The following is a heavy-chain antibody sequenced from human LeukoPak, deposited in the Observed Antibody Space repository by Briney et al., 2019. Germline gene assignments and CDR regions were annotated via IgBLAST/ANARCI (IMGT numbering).Heavy chain of an antibody. CDR3: ARVTGYSYGPFDP. D-gene: IGHD5-18*01. J-gene: IGHJ5*02. CDR1: GGTFSSYA. V-gene: IGHV1-69*05. CDR2: IIPIFGTA. Sequence: SVKVSCKASGGTFSSYAISWVRQVPGLGLEWIGRIIPIFGTANYAQKFQGRVTITTDESTSTAYMELSSLRSEDTAVYYCARVTGYSYGPFDPWGQGTLVTVSS.